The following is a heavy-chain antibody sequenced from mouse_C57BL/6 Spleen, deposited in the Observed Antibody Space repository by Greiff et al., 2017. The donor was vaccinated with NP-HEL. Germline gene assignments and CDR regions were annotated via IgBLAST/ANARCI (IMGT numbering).Heavy chain of an antibody. D-gene: IGHD1-1*01. CDR3: ARDGSSTWFAY. V-gene: IGHV3-6*01. J-gene: IGHJ3*01. CDR1: GYSITSGYY. CDR2: ISYDGSN. Sequence: EVQLVESGPGLVKPSQSLSLTCSVTGYSITSGYYWNWIRQFPGNKQEWMGYISYDGSNNYNPSLKNRISITRDTSKNQFFLKLNSVTTEDTATYYCARDGSSTWFAYWGQGTLVTVSA.